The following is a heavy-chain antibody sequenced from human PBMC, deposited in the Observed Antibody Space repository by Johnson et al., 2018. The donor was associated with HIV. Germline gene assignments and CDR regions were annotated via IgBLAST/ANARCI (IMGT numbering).Heavy chain of an antibody. Sequence: MLLVESGGGVVQPGRSLRLSCVASGYSFSTYWMHWVRQAPGKGLVWVSRINSDGSNTTYADSVKGRFTISRDNAKNSLYLQMNSLRAEDTAVYYCVNGAFKTWIQLWATWGAYDAFDIWGQGTMVTVSS. CDR1: GYSFSTYW. J-gene: IGHJ3*02. V-gene: IGHV3-74*02. CDR3: VNGAFKTWIQLWATWGAYDAFDI. CDR2: INSDGSNT. D-gene: IGHD5-18*01.